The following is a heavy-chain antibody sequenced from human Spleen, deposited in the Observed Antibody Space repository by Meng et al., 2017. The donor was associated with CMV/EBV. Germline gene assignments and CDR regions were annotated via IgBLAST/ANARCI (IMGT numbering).Heavy chain of an antibody. D-gene: IGHD6-13*01. J-gene: IGHJ5*02. V-gene: IGHV3-74*01. CDR3: ARALGYSSSRSPGGFDP. CDR1: GFTFSSYW. Sequence: GALRLSCAASGFTFSSYWMHWVRQAPGKGLVWVSRINSDGSSTSYADSVKGRFTISRDNAKNTLYLQMNSLRAEDTAVYYCARALGYSSSRSPGGFDPWGQGTLVTVSS. CDR2: INSDGSST.